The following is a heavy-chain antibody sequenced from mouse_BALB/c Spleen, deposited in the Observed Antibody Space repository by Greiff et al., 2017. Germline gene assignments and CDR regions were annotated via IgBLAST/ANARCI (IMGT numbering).Heavy chain of an antibody. CDR3: ARGILFDS. CDR2: ISSGGST. V-gene: IGHV5-6-5*01. Sequence: EVKVVESGGDLVKPGGSLKLSCAASGFTFSSYAMSWVRQTPEKRLEWVASISSGGSTYYPDSVKGRFTISRDNARNILYLQMSSLRSEDTAMYYCARGILFDSWGQGPTLTVSS. J-gene: IGHJ2*01. CDR1: GFTFSSYA.